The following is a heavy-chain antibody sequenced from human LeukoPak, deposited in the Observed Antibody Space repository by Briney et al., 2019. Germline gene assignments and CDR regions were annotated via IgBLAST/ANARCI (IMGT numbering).Heavy chain of an antibody. CDR2: INTIFGTP. Sequence: SVKVSCKASGGTFTSYAISWVRQAPGQGLEWMGGINTIFGTPNYAQKFQGRAMITSDASISTAYLELSSVRSEDTAVYYCARDLNPGGFTGSFDYWGQGTLVTVSS. D-gene: IGHD5-12*01. CDR3: ARDLNPGGFTGSFDY. J-gene: IGHJ4*02. V-gene: IGHV1-69*13. CDR1: GGTFTSYA.